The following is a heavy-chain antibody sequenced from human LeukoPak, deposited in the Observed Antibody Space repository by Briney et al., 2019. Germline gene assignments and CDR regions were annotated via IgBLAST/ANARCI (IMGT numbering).Heavy chain of an antibody. CDR2: ISNNGKST. J-gene: IGHJ4*02. CDR3: VKGFGSGSYSD. Sequence: GGSLRLSCAASGLTFSNHWMSWVRQAPGKGLDCVSSISNNGKSTYYADSVKGRFTISRDNSKNTLYLQVSSLRAEDTAVYYCVKGFGSGSYSDWGQGTLVTVSS. CDR1: GLTFSNHW. V-gene: IGHV3-64D*06. D-gene: IGHD1-26*01.